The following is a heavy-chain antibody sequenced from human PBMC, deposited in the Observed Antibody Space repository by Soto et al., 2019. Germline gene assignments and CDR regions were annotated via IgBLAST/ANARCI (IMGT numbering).Heavy chain of an antibody. CDR2: IDPSDSQT. D-gene: IGHD3-22*01. CDR3: ARQIYDSDTGPNFQYYFDS. CDR1: GYSFAGYW. Sequence: GESLKISCKGSGYSFAGYWITWVRQKPGKGLEWMGRIDPSDSQTYYSPSFRGHVTVSATKSITTVFLQWSSLRASDTAMYYCARQIYDSDTGPNFQYYFDSWGQGTPVTVSS. V-gene: IGHV5-10-1*01. J-gene: IGHJ4*02.